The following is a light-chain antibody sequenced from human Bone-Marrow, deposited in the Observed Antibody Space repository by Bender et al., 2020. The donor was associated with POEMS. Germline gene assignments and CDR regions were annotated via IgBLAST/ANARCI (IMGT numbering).Light chain of an antibody. V-gene: IGLV2-11*01. CDR2: DVS. Sequence: HSALTQPRSVSGSPGQSVTISCTGSSSGTGDYNYVSWYQQNPGKAPKLMIYDVSERPSGVPDRFSGSQSGNTASLTISGLQAEDEADYYCCSYAGSYTWVFGTGTKVTVL. CDR3: CSYAGSYTWV. CDR1: SSGTGDYNY. J-gene: IGLJ1*01.